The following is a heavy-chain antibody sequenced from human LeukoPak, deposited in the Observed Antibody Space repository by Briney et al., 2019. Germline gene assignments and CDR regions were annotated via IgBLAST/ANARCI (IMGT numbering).Heavy chain of an antibody. CDR3: ARGGDYGDLYYFDY. Sequence: GAAVKVSCKASGYTFTGYYMHWVRQAPGQGLEWMGWINPNSGGTNYAQKFQGRVTMTRDTSISTAYMELSRLRSDDTAVYYCARGGDYGDLYYFDYWGQGTLVTVSS. CDR2: INPNSGGT. J-gene: IGHJ4*02. D-gene: IGHD4-17*01. V-gene: IGHV1-2*02. CDR1: GYTFTGYY.